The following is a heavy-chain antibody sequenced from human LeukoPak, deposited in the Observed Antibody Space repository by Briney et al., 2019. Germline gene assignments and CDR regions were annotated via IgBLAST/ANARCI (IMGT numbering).Heavy chain of an antibody. CDR2: ISGSAHKI. Sequence: GGSQRLSCAASGFTFSDYYMTWVRQAPGKGLDWVSVISGSAHKIRYADSVRGRFTISRDNAKNTVYLQMSSLRAEDTAVYYCVSFYETYWGRGTLVTVSS. V-gene: IGHV3-11*04. CDR1: GFTFSDYY. D-gene: IGHD2/OR15-2a*01. J-gene: IGHJ4*02. CDR3: VSFYETY.